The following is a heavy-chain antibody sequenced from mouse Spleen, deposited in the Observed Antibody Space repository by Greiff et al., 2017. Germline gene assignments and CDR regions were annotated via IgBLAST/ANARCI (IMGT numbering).Heavy chain of an antibody. J-gene: IGHJ1*03. CDR2: ISYDGSN. D-gene: IGHD1-1*01. CDR1: GYSITSGYY. V-gene: IGHV3-6*01. Sequence: EVQLQESGPGLVKPSQSLSLTCSVTGYSITSGYYWNWIRQGPGNKLEWMGYISYDGSNNYNPSLKNRISITRDTSKNQFFLKLNSVTTEDTATYYCARDPHYYGTWSYFDVWGTGTTVTVSS. CDR3: ARDPHYYGTWSYFDV.